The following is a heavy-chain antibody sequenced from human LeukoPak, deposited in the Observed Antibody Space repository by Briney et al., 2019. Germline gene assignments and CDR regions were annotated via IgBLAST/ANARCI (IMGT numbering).Heavy chain of an antibody. Sequence: SVKVSCTASGGTFSSYAISWVRQAPGQGLEWMGGIIPIFGTANYAQKFQGRVTITADKSTSTAYMELSSLRSEDTAVYYCAREAAAGTQDYWGQGTLVTVSS. CDR1: GGTFSSYA. V-gene: IGHV1-69*06. CDR2: IIPIFGTA. D-gene: IGHD6-13*01. J-gene: IGHJ4*02. CDR3: AREAAAGTQDY.